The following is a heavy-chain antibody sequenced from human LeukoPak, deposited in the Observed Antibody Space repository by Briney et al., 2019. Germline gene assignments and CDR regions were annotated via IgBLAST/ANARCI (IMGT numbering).Heavy chain of an antibody. J-gene: IGHJ4*02. CDR3: AKGGHDFNPFYW. CDR1: GFTFSTYA. CDR2: IKGGGGDP. Sequence: GGSLRLACAAPGFTFSTYAMGWVRQAPGKGLEWVSSIKGGGGDPFYADSVKGRFTIYRDNSKNTLFLQLDSLRAEDSAVYYCAKGGHDFNPFYWWGQGTLVTVSS. D-gene: IGHD2-21*02. V-gene: IGHV3-23*01.